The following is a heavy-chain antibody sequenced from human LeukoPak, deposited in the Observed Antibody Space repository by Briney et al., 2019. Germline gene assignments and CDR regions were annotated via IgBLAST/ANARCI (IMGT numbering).Heavy chain of an antibody. CDR3: ARGDYGAEDAFDI. V-gene: IGHV3-7*01. D-gene: IGHD4-17*01. CDR2: IKEDGSEK. J-gene: IGHJ3*02. CDR1: GFTLTIYW. Sequence: GGSLRLSCAASGFTLTIYWMSWVRQAPGKGLEWVANIKEDGSEKYCVDSVKGRFTISRDNRKNSLFLQMNSLRGEDTAVYYCARGDYGAEDAFDIWGQGTMVTVSS.